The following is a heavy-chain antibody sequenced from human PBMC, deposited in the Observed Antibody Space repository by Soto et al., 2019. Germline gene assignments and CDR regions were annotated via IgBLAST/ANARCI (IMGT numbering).Heavy chain of an antibody. CDR2: ISWNSGKN. CDR1: LFSLDDYA. D-gene: IGHD2-15*01. CDR3: TTDDKLPGGVYYYAMDV. J-gene: IGHJ6*02. V-gene: IGHV3-9*01. Sequence: PGGSQVLSCACSLFSLDDYAMHWFCQFPGSGLEWVSGISWNSGKNGYADSVKGRFTVSRDNTKNSVYLRMNNLKPEDTAIYYCTTDDKLPGGVYYYAMDVWGQGTTVTVSS.